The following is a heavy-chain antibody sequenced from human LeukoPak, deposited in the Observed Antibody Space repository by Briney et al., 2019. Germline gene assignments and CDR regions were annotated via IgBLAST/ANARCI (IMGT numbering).Heavy chain of an antibody. CDR2: INHSEIT. J-gene: IGHJ5*02. CDR1: GGSFSGYY. Sequence: SETLSLTCAVYGGSFSGYYWSWIRQPPGKGLEWIGEINHSEITDYNPSPRSRVTISVDTSKNQFSLKLSSVTAADTAIYYCARAVIVVAAATQRNWFDPWGQGTLVTVSS. V-gene: IGHV4-34*01. CDR3: ARAVIVVAAATQRNWFDP. D-gene: IGHD2-15*01.